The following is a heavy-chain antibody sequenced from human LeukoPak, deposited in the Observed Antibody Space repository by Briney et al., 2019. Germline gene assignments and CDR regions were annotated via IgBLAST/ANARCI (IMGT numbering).Heavy chain of an antibody. Sequence: SQTLSLTCTVSGGSISSGSYYWSWIRQPAGKGLEWIGYIYYSGSTNYNPSLKSRVTISVDTSKNQFSLKLSSVTAADTAVYYCARHYYDSSGKEVNWYFDLWGRGTLVTVSS. J-gene: IGHJ2*01. V-gene: IGHV4-61*09. CDR3: ARHYYDSSGKEVNWYFDL. CDR1: GGSISSGSYY. D-gene: IGHD3-22*01. CDR2: IYYSGST.